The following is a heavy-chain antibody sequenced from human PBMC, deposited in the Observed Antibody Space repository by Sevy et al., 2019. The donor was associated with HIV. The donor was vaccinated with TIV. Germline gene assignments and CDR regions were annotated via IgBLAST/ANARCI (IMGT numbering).Heavy chain of an antibody. CDR3: TGETWELLTGIAYYYSGMDV. Sequence: ASVKVSCQSSGYNFNIYTIHWVRQARGQGLEWVGRISPYYGDTDYAHNFHGRVSLTMDTSTSTAYLGLTSLRSDDTAVYFCTGETWELLTGIAYYYSGMDVWGQGTTVTVSS. CDR1: GYNFNIYT. CDR2: ISPYYGDT. V-gene: IGHV1-18*01. D-gene: IGHD1-26*01. J-gene: IGHJ6*02.